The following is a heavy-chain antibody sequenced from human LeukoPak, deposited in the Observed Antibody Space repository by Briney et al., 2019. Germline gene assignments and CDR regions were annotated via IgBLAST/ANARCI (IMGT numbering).Heavy chain of an antibody. Sequence: ASVKVSCKASGYTFTGYYMHWVRQAPGQGLEWMGWINPNSGGINYAQKFQGRVTMTRDTSISTAYMELSRLRSDDTAVYYCASPHNYYYYYGMDVWGQGTTVTVSS. CDR1: GYTFTGYY. V-gene: IGHV1-2*02. J-gene: IGHJ6*02. CDR3: ASPHNYYYYYGMDV. CDR2: INPNSGGI.